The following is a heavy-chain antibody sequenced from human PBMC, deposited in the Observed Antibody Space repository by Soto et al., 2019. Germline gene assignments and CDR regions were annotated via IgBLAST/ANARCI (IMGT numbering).Heavy chain of an antibody. CDR1: GYTVTGYY. V-gene: IGHV1-2*02. J-gene: IGHJ4*02. CDR2: INPNSGGT. CDR3: ATSSDWSPLLDY. D-gene: IGHD6-19*01. Sequence: GASVKVSCKASGYTVTGYYMHCVRQAPGQGLEWMGWINPNSGGTNYAQKFQGRLTMTRDTSITTAYMELSRLSSDDTAFYYCATSSDWSPLLDYWGQGTLVTVSS.